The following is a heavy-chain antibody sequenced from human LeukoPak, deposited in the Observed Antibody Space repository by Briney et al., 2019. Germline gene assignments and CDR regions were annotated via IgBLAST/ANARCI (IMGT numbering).Heavy chain of an antibody. CDR2: INAGTGNT. CDR1: GYTFTSYA. D-gene: IGHD3-22*01. Sequence: ASVKVSCKASGYTFTSYAMHWVRQAPGQRLEWMGWINAGTGNTKYSQKFQGRVTITRDTSASIAYMELSSLSSEDTAVYYCAREYDSSGYYYFGYWGQGTLVTVSS. CDR3: AREYDSSGYYYFGY. J-gene: IGHJ4*02. V-gene: IGHV1-3*01.